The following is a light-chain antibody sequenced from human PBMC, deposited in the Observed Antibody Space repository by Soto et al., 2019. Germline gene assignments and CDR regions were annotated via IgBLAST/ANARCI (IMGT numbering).Light chain of an antibody. V-gene: IGKV4-1*01. CDR1: QSVLYSSNNKNY. CDR2: WAS. CDR3: EQYYNTPSYT. J-gene: IGKJ2*01. Sequence: DIVMTQSPDSLAVSLGERATINCKSSQSVLYSSNNKNYLAWYQQKPGQPPKLLIYWASTRESGVPDRFSGSGSGTDFTLTISGLQAEDVAVYYCEQYYNTPSYTFGQGTKLEIK.